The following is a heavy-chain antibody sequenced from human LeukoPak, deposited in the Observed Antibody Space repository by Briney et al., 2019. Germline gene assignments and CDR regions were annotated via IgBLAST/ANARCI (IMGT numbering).Heavy chain of an antibody. CDR1: GGSISSSSYY. J-gene: IGHJ4*02. V-gene: IGHV4-39*07. D-gene: IGHD3-10*01. CDR3: ARGDYYGSGSYDY. Sequence: NASETLSLTCTVSGGSISSSSYYWGWIRQPPGKGLEWIGSIYYSGSTYYNPSLKSRVTISVDTSKNQFSLKLSSVTAADTAVYYCARGDYYGSGSYDYWGQGTLVTVSS. CDR2: IYYSGST.